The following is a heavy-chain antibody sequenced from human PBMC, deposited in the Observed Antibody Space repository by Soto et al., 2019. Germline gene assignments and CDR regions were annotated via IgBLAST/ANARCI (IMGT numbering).Heavy chain of an antibody. Sequence: SETLSLTCAVYGGSFSGYYWTWIRQPPGEGLEWIGEINDSGGTDYNPSLKSRVTISLDTSKNQLSLKLSSVTAADTAVYYCARGRKGFSSSCYVDWGQGTLVTVSS. V-gene: IGHV4-34*01. J-gene: IGHJ4*02. CDR2: INDSGGT. D-gene: IGHD6-13*01. CDR3: ARGRKGFSSSCYVD. CDR1: GGSFSGYY.